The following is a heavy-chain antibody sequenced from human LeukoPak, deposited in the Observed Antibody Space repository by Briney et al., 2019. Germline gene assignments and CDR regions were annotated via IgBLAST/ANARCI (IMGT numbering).Heavy chain of an antibody. CDR3: ARGGYYGSGSHFDY. Sequence: KPSETLSLTCAVYGGSFSGYYWSWIRQPPGKGLEWIGEINHSGSTNYNPSLKSRVTISVDTSKNQFSLKLSSVTAADTAVYYCARGGYYGSGSHFDYWGQGTLVTVSS. J-gene: IGHJ4*02. CDR1: GGSFSGYY. V-gene: IGHV4-34*01. D-gene: IGHD3-10*01. CDR2: INHSGST.